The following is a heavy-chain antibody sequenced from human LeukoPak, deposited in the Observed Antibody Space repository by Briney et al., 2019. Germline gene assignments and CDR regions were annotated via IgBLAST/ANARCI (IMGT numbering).Heavy chain of an antibody. Sequence: GGSLRHSCAASGFTFSSYGMHWVRQAPGKGLEWVGFIRSKAYGGTTEYAASVKGRFTISRDDSKSVAYLQMNSLNTEDTAVYYCTRGRLDLGYWGQGTLVTVSS. J-gene: IGHJ4*02. CDR3: TRGRLDLGY. D-gene: IGHD6-19*01. CDR1: GFTFSSYG. V-gene: IGHV3-49*04. CDR2: IRSKAYGGTT.